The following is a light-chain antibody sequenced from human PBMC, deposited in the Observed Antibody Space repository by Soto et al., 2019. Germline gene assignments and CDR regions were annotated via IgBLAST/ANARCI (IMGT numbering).Light chain of an antibody. V-gene: IGKV1-5*01. CDR2: DAS. J-gene: IGKJ3*01. CDR3: LQYNSYPYS. CDR1: QSISSW. Sequence: DIQMTQSPSTLSASVGDRVTITCRASQSISSWLAWYQQKPGKAPTFLIYDASNLESGVPSRFSGSGSGTEFTLTISSLQPDDFATYYCLQYNSYPYSFGPGTKVDIK.